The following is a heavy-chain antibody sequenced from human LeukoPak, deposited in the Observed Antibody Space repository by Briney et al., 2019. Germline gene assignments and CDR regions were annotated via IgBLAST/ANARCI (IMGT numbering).Heavy chain of an antibody. CDR1: GFIFSQYS. Sequence: GGSLRLSCAASGFIFSQYSMNWVRQAPGKGLEWVSHIRYTGETFYADSVKGRFTISRDNAKNSLYLQMNSLRDEDTAVYYCARARASGRSRFDYWGQGTLVTVSS. CDR2: IRYTGET. CDR3: ARARASGRSRFDY. J-gene: IGHJ4*02. V-gene: IGHV3-48*02. D-gene: IGHD2-2*01.